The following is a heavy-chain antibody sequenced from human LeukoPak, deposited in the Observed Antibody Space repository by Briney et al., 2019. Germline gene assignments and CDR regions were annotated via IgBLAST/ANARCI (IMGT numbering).Heavy chain of an antibody. CDR1: GFTFDDYA. CDR3: AKDSRVRGVIISGYFDY. CDR2: ISWNSGSI. J-gene: IGHJ4*02. Sequence: QPGGSLRLSCAASGFTFDDYAMHWVRQAPGKGLEWVSGISWNSGSIGYADSVKGRFTISRDNAKNSLYLQMNSLRAEDMALYYCAKDSRVRGVIISGYFDYWGQGTLVTVSS. V-gene: IGHV3-9*03. D-gene: IGHD3-10*01.